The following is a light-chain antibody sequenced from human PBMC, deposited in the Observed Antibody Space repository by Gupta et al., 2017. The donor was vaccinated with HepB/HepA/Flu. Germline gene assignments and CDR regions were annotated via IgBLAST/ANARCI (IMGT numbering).Light chain of an antibody. Sequence: DIKMSQSPSSLSASVGDSVTITCQACHDSINSLNWYQQKPGKAPKLLIYYASNLETGVPSRFSGSGSGTDFTFTISSLQTEDIATYYCQHYVHLPITFGQWTRLDIK. CDR3: QHYVHLPIT. V-gene: IGKV1-33*01. CDR2: YAS. CDR1: HDSINS. J-gene: IGKJ5*01.